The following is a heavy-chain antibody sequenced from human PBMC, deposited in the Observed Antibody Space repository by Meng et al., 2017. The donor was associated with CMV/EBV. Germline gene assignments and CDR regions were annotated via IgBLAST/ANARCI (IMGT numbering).Heavy chain of an antibody. Sequence: GESLKISCAASGFTFSSYAMHWVRQAPGKGLEWVAVISYDGSNKYYADSVKGRFTISRDNSKNTLYLQMNSLRAEDTAVYYYARDYYGSGTDGFDYWGQGTLVTVSS. D-gene: IGHD3-10*01. CDR2: ISYDGSNK. V-gene: IGHV3-30-3*01. CDR3: ARDYYGSGTDGFDY. CDR1: GFTFSSYA. J-gene: IGHJ4*02.